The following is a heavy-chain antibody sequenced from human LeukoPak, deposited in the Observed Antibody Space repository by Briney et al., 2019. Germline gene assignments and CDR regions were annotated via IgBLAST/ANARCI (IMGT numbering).Heavy chain of an antibody. CDR1: GGSFSGYY. V-gene: IGHV4-34*01. Sequence: SETLSLTCAVYGGSFSGYYWSWIRQPPGKGLEWIGEINHSGSTNYNPSLKSRVTISVDTSKNQFSLKLSSVTAADTAAYYCARGGIVVVPAVPYYFDYWGQGTLVTVSS. CDR2: INHSGST. CDR3: ARGGIVVVPAVPYYFDY. D-gene: IGHD2-2*01. J-gene: IGHJ4*02.